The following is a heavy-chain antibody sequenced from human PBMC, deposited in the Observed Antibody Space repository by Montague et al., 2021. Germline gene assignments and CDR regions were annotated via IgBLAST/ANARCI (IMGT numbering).Heavy chain of an antibody. J-gene: IGHJ6*03. Sequence: SETLSLTCTVSRSLINSDYYWGWLRQPPGKGLERMGSVSHGGRTYYHLSLKSRVTISVDTSNNHFSLKLSSVAAADTAMHYCARERDRYYYMDIWGKGTTITVSS. V-gene: IGHV4-38-2*02. CDR2: VSHGGRT. CDR3: ARERDRYYYMDI. CDR1: RSLINSDYY.